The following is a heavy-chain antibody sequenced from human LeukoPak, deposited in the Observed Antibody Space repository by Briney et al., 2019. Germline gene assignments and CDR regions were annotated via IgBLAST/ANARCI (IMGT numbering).Heavy chain of an antibody. J-gene: IGHJ6*04. D-gene: IGHD1-1*01. Sequence: QPGGSLRLSCAASGFTFSSYGMHWLPQAPGKGLEGGAVISYDGSNKYYADSVKGRFTIYRDNSKNTLYLQMNSRRAEDTAVYYGAKDGRGGMDVWGKGTTVTVSS. V-gene: IGHV3-30*18. CDR3: AKDGRGGMDV. CDR1: GFTFSSYG. CDR2: ISYDGSNK.